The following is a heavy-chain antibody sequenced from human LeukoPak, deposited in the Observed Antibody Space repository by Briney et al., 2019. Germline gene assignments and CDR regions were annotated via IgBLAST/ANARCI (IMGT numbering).Heavy chain of an antibody. J-gene: IGHJ4*02. CDR3: AKNVNYDILTGRIDY. V-gene: IGHV3-23*01. CDR2: ISGSGGST. Sequence: GGSLRLSCAASGFTFSSYAMSWVRQAPGRGLEWVSAISGSGGSTYYADSVKGRFTISRDNSKNTLYLQMNSLRAEDRAVYYCAKNVNYDILTGRIDYWGQGTLVTVSS. CDR1: GFTFSSYA. D-gene: IGHD3-9*01.